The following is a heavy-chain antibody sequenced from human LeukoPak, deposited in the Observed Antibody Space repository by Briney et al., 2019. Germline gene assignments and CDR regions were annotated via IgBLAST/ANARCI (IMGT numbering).Heavy chain of an antibody. V-gene: IGHV4-34*01. CDR2: INHSGST. CDR3: ARETSGYYYPYFDY. CDR1: GGSFSVYY. J-gene: IGHJ4*02. Sequence: PSETLSLTCAVYGGSFSVYYWSWIRQPPGKGLEWIGEINHSGSTNYNPSLKSRVTISVDTSKNQFSLKLSSVTAADTAVYYCARETSGYYYPYFDYWGQGTLVTVSS. D-gene: IGHD3-22*01.